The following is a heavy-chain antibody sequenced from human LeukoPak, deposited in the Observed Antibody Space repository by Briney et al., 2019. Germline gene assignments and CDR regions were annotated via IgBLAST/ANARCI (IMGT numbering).Heavy chain of an antibody. CDR1: GGSVSSGSYY. CDR2: IYYSGST. CDR3: ARSDYGMDV. V-gene: IGHV4-61*01. J-gene: IGHJ6*02. Sequence: SETLSLTCTVSGGSVSSGSYYWSWIRQPPGKGLEWIGYIYYSGSTNYNPSLKSRVTISVDTSKNQFSLKLSSVTAADTAVYYCARSDYGMDVWGQGTTVTVSS.